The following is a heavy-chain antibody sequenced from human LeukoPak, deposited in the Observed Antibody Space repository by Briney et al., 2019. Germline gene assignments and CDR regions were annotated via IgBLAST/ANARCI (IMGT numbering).Heavy chain of an antibody. CDR3: ARNYYEPTYDYYFDC. Sequence: GGSLRLSCAASGFXFRSYAMSWVRQAPGKGLEWVSAISGSGGSTYYADSVRGRFTISRDNSKNTLYLHMNSLRAEDTALYYCARNYYEPTYDYYFDCWGQGTLVTVSS. CDR2: ISGSGGST. V-gene: IGHV3-23*01. D-gene: IGHD1-26*01. J-gene: IGHJ4*02. CDR1: GFXFRSYA.